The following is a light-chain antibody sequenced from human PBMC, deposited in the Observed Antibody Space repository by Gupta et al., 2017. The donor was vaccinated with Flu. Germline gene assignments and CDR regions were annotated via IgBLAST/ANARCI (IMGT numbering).Light chain of an antibody. J-gene: IGKJ5*01. CDR2: TAS. V-gene: IGKV1D-16*01. CDR1: QGISVW. Sequence: DIQMTQSPSSLSASIGDRVTITCRASQGISVWLAWYQQKPGKAPKSLIYTASNLQSGVPSRFSGSGSGTDFTLTISSLQPEDFATYYCQQDDYYPITFGQGTPLEIK. CDR3: QQDDYYPIT.